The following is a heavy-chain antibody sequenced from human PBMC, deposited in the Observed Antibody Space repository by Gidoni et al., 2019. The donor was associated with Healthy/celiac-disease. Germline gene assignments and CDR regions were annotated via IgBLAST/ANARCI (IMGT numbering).Heavy chain of an antibody. J-gene: IGHJ4*02. CDR2: IYHSGST. D-gene: IGHD2-2*01. Sequence: QVQLQESGPGLVKPSGTLSLTCAVSSGSISSSNWWSWVRQPPGKGLEWIGEIYHSGSTNYNPSLKSRVTISVDKSKNQFSLKLSSVTAADTAVYYCARDCSSTSCYPSGSFDYWGQGTLVTVSS. V-gene: IGHV4-4*02. CDR1: SGSISSSNW. CDR3: ARDCSSTSCYPSGSFDY.